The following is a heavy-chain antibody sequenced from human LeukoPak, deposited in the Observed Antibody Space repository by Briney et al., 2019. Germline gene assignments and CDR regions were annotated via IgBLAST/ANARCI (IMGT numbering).Heavy chain of an antibody. CDR3: ARAQSAYSSGWPSNGFDI. J-gene: IGHJ3*02. CDR2: INPSGGDT. Sequence: ASVKVSCKASGYTFAGYHMHWVRQAPGQGLGWMGIINPSGGDTSYAQRFQGRVTMTRDTSTSTVYMELSSLISDDTAVYFCARAQSAYSSGWPSNGFDIWGQGTMVTVSS. D-gene: IGHD6-25*01. CDR1: GYTFAGYH. V-gene: IGHV1-46*01.